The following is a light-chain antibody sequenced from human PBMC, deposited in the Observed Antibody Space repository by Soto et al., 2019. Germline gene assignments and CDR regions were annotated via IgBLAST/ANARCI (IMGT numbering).Light chain of an antibody. CDR3: LQDYNYPFT. CDR1: QGIRND. V-gene: IGKV1-6*01. Sequence: AIQMTQSPSSLSASVGDRVTITCRASQGIRNDLGWYQQKPGKAPKLLLYAASSLRSGVPSRFSGSGSGTDFTLTISSLQPEDFATYYCLQDYNYPFTFGQGTKLEIK. CDR2: AAS. J-gene: IGKJ2*01.